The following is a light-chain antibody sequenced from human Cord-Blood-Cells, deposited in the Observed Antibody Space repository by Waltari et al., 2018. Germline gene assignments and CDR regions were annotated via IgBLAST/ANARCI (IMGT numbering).Light chain of an antibody. Sequence: TQPRSVSGSPGQSVTISCTGTSSDVGGYNYVSWYQQHPGKAPKLMIYDVSKRPSGVPDRFSGSKSGNTASLTISGLQAEDEADYYCCSYAGSYTWVFGGGTKL. CDR1: SSDVGGYNY. CDR2: DVS. J-gene: IGLJ3*02. CDR3: CSYAGSYTWV. V-gene: IGLV2-11*01.